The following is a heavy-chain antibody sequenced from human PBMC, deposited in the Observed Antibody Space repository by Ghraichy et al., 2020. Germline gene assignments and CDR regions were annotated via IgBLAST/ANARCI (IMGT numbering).Heavy chain of an antibody. D-gene: IGHD6-19*01. CDR1: GFTFNSYW. V-gene: IGHV3-7*04. CDR3: ARDPDNGWILGDS. CDR2: IKEDESKE. Sequence: GASLNISCAASGFTFNSYWMSWVRQAPGKGLEWVATIKEDESKEYYVYSVKGRFTISRDNARNSLYLQLTSLRAEDTAVYYCARDPDNGWILGDSWGQGTLVTVSS. J-gene: IGHJ4*02.